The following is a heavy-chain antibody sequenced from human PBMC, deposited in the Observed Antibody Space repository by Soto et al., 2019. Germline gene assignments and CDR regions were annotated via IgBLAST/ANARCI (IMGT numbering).Heavy chain of an antibody. V-gene: IGHV4-59*01. D-gene: IGHD2-15*01. J-gene: IGHJ3*01. CDR1: GGSISMYY. CDR2: IYSSGST. Sequence: PSGPLSLTCGASGGSISMYYWCRIRQPPGKGLEWIAYIYSSGSTNYNPSLKSRVTISVDTTKNQFPPKLNSVTAADTAVYYCARDPYGSGGLDAFDVWGQGTMLTVSS. CDR3: ARDPYGSGGLDAFDV.